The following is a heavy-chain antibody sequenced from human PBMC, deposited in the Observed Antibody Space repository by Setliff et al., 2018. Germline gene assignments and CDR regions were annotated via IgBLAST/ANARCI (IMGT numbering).Heavy chain of an antibody. Sequence: GESLKISCAASGFTFSSYAMTWVRQAPGKGLEWVSGISGGGGATYYAASVKGRFSISRDNSKNTLSLQMNDLRAEDTAIYYCAKYPSNSVYNYFDPWGQGTLVAVSS. J-gene: IGHJ5*02. CDR1: GFTFSSYA. D-gene: IGHD1-7*01. CDR2: ISGGGGAT. CDR3: AKYPSNSVYNYFDP. V-gene: IGHV3-23*01.